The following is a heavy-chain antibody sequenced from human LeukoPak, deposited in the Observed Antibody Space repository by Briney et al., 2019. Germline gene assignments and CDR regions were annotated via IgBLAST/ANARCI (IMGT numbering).Heavy chain of an antibody. J-gene: IGHJ4*02. D-gene: IGHD3-16*02. CDR2: INPNSGDT. V-gene: IGHV1-2*02. CDR1: GYTFTGYY. CDR3: ARVFSFGDYIWGSYRYYFDY. Sequence: ASVKVSCKASGYTFTGYYMHWVRQAPGEGLEWMGWINPNSGDTSYAQKFQGRVTMTTDTSTSTAYMELRSLRSDDTAVYFCARVFSFGDYIWGSYRYYFDYWGQGTLVTVSS.